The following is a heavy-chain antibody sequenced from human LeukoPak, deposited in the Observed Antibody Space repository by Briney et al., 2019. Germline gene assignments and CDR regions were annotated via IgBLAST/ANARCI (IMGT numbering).Heavy chain of an antibody. CDR1: GFTFGDYA. D-gene: IGHD3-10*01. V-gene: IGHV3-23*01. CDR2: IGGGGGDT. Sequence: GGSLRLSCAASGFTFGDYAMSWVSQAPGKWLEWVSSIGGGGGDTYYADSVKGRFTIPRDNSKNTLSLQMNSLRADDTAVYYCAKGGRGTYGSWGQGTLVTVSS. J-gene: IGHJ5*02. CDR3: AKGGRGTYGS.